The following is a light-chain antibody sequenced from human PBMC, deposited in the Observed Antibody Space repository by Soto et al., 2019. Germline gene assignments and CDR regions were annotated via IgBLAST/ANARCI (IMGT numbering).Light chain of an antibody. J-gene: IGKJ5*01. CDR1: QSVSSY. CDR2: DAS. CDR3: QQRFNWPPIT. Sequence: EIVLTQSRATLSLSPGERATLSCRASQSVSSYVAWYQQKPGQAPRLLIYDASNRATGIPARFSGSGSVTDFTLTISSPEPEDFAVYYCQQRFNWPPITFGQGTRLEIK. V-gene: IGKV3-11*01.